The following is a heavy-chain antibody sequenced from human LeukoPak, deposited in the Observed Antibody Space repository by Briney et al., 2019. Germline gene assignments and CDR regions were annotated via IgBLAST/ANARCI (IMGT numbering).Heavy chain of an antibody. CDR1: GYTFTSYY. CDR2: INPSGGST. CDR3: ARDSGAYDFWSGYPYYFDY. Sequence: ASVKVSCKASGYTFTSYYMHWVRQAPGQGLEWMGIINPSGGSTSYAQKFQGRVTMTRDTSTSTVYMELSSLRSEDTAVYYCARDSGAYDFWSGYPYYFDYWGQGTLVTVS. D-gene: IGHD3-3*01. J-gene: IGHJ4*02. V-gene: IGHV1-46*01.